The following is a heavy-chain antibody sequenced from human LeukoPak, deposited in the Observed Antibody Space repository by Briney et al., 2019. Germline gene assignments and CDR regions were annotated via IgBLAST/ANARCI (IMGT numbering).Heavy chain of an antibody. V-gene: IGHV3-53*01. CDR3: AREDNGGATDDGFDV. J-gene: IGHJ3*01. CDR1: GLAVSNKF. CDR2: IRVGDVT. D-gene: IGHD3-16*01. Sequence: GGSLRLSCAASGLAVSNKFMYWVRQAPGKGLEWVSVIRVGDVTHYADSVKGRFTTSRDTSKNTVYLQMESLRVEDTAVYYCAREDNGGATDDGFDVWGHGTVVIVSS.